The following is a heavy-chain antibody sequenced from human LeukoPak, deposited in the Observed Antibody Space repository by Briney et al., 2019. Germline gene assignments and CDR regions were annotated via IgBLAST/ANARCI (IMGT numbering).Heavy chain of an antibody. J-gene: IGHJ6*02. V-gene: IGHV3-23*01. Sequence: PGGSLRLSCAASGFTFSSYAMSWVRQAPGKGLEWVSAISGSGGSTYYADSVKGRFTISRDNSKNTLYLQMNSLRAEDTAVYYCARSQRYCSSTSCYVPYYYGMDVWGQGTTVTVSS. CDR1: GFTFSSYA. CDR2: ISGSGGST. D-gene: IGHD2-2*01. CDR3: ARSQRYCSSTSCYVPYYYGMDV.